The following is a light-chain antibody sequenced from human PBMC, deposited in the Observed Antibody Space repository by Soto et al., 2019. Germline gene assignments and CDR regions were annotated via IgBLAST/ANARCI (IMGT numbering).Light chain of an antibody. CDR3: AAWDDSLIGV. J-gene: IGLJ2*01. Sequence: QSALTQPASVSGSPGQSITISCTGSSSDVGGYNFVSWYQQYPGKAPKLMIYEVSNRPSGISNRFSGSKSGNTASLTISGLQADDEADYYCAAWDDSLIGVFGGGTKLTVL. CDR1: SSDVGGYNF. V-gene: IGLV2-14*01. CDR2: EVS.